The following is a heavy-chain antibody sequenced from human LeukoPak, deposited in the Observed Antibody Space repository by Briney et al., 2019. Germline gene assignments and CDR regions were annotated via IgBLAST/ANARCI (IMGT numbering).Heavy chain of an antibody. J-gene: IGHJ6*02. Sequence: QTGGSLRLSCAASGITASSYAMTWVRQAPGKGLEWVSSISGSGDRTMYADSVKGRFTISRDNFKNSLYLQMNSLRAEDTAVYYCARGGSGWYESSDYYYYYGMDVWGQGTTVTVSS. D-gene: IGHD6-19*01. V-gene: IGHV3-23*01. CDR3: ARGGSGWYESSDYYYYYGMDV. CDR2: ISGSGDRT. CDR1: GITASSYA.